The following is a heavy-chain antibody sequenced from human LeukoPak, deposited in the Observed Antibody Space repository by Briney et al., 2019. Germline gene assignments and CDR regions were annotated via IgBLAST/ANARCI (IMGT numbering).Heavy chain of an antibody. J-gene: IGHJ4*02. CDR3: ARGVDGLDY. Sequence: ASVKVSCKPSGYTFTGYYMHWVRQAPGQGLEWMGWINPNTSATSYSQTFQGRVSMTRDTSISTAYMELSRLTFDYTAIYYCARGVDGLDYWGQGTLVTVSS. D-gene: IGHD5-12*01. CDR1: GYTFTGYY. CDR2: INPNTSAT. V-gene: IGHV1-2*02.